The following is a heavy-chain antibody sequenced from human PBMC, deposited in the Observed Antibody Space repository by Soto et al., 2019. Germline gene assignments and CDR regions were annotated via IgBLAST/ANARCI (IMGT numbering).Heavy chain of an antibody. V-gene: IGHV5-51*01. D-gene: IGHD6-19*01. CDR3: ARHIGVAVAGTRWYFDL. CDR2: IYPGDSET. Sequence: GESLKISCEASGYKFTAYWIGWVRQMPGKGLEWMGIIYPGDSETRYSPSFQGQVTISVDKSNSTAYLQWNSLEASDTAIYYCARHIGVAVAGTRWYFDLWGRGTLVTVS. CDR1: GYKFTAYW. J-gene: IGHJ2*01.